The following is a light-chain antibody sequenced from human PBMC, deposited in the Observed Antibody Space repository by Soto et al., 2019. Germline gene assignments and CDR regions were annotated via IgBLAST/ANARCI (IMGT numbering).Light chain of an antibody. CDR1: SSDVGVHNF. J-gene: IGLJ3*02. Sequence: QSALTQPASVSGSPGQSISISCTGSSSDVGVHNFVSLYQHHPGKAPNVLIYGVTNRPSGVSKRFSGSKSGNTASLTISGRQAEDEADYSCCSYTPAYPWVCGGGTKLTVL. CDR3: CSYTPAYPWV. V-gene: IGLV2-14*01. CDR2: GVT.